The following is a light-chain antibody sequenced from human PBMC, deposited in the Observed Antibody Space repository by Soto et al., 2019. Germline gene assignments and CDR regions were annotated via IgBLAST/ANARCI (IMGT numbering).Light chain of an antibody. V-gene: IGLV2-23*01. J-gene: IGLJ2*01. CDR2: EGS. CDR3: CSYAGMHVV. CDR1: SSDVGSYNL. Sequence: QSVLTQPASVSGSPGQSITISCTGTSSDVGSYNLVSWYQQHPGKAPKLMIYEGSKRPSGVSNRFSGSKSGNTASLTISGLQAEDEADYYCCSYAGMHVVFGGGTKLTVL.